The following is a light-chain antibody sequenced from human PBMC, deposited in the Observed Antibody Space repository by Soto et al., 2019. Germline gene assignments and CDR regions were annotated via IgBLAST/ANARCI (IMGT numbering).Light chain of an antibody. CDR2: EVC. Sequence: QSALTPPASVSGSPGQSITISCTGTSRDLGGYNSVSWYQQHPGKAPKLIISEVCHRPSGVSNRFSGPKSGNTASLDIAGIQAEDEADDNSSPDTSTSTPKVVGTGTKLTVL. CDR1: SRDLGGYNS. CDR3: SPDTSTSTPKV. V-gene: IGLV2-14*01. J-gene: IGLJ1*01.